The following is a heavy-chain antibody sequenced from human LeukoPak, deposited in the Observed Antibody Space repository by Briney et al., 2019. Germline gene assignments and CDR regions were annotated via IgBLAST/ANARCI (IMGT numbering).Heavy chain of an antibody. D-gene: IGHD1/OR15-1a*01. J-gene: IGHJ4*02. V-gene: IGHV3-66*01. CDR1: GFTVSSNY. CDR3: ARTWNTLDY. CDR2: IYSGGST. Sequence: GGSLRLSWAASGFTVSSNYMSWVRQAPGKGLEWVSVIYSGGSTYYADSVKGRFTISRDNSKNTLYLQMNGLRAEDTAVYYCARTWNTLDYWGQGTLVTVSS.